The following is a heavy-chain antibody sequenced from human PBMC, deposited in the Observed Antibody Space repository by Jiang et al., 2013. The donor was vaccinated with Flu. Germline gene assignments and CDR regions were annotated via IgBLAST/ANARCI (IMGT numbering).Heavy chain of an antibody. J-gene: IGHJ4*02. CDR1: YG. CDR2: ISAYNGNT. V-gene: IGHV1-18*01. CDR3: AREGGRDDDY. Sequence: YGISWVRQAPGQGLEWMGWISAYNGNTNYAQKLQGRVTMTTDASTSTAYMELRSLRSDDTAVYYCAREGGRDDDYWGQGTLVTVSS.